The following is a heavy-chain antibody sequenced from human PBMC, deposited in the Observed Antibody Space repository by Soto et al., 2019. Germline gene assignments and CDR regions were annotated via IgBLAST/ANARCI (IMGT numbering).Heavy chain of an antibody. D-gene: IGHD5-12*01. CDR2: IYWDDDK. J-gene: IGHJ2*01. Sequence: QITLKESGPTLVKPTQTLTLTCTCSEFSVSSSGVGVGWIRQPPGKALEWLALIYWDDDKRYSPSLKSRLTIPKDTSNNQVFLTMTNLDPVDTATYYCAHRRGLLATGQGWYFDFWGRGTLVTVSS. CDR1: EFSVSSSGVG. CDR3: AHRRGLLATGQGWYFDF. V-gene: IGHV2-5*02.